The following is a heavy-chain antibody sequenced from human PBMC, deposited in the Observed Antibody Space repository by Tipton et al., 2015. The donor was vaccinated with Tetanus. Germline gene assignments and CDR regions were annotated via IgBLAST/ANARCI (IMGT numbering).Heavy chain of an antibody. Sequence: TLSLTCSLSGGSISNSEYYWAWIRQPPGKGLEWIGSVFDRGTSYYHPSLKSRVTISVDTTKNHFSLRLSSVTAAETAVYYCAEGRRFCSSNSCHEYYFDAWGRGTLVTVSS. D-gene: IGHD2-2*01. J-gene: IGHJ4*02. CDR2: VFDRGTS. V-gene: IGHV4-39*02. CDR1: GGSISNSEYY. CDR3: AEGRRFCSSNSCHEYYFDA.